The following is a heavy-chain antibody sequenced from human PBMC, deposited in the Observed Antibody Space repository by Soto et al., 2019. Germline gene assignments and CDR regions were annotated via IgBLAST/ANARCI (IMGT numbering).Heavy chain of an antibody. Sequence: SVWVSCKASGGTFSSYAISWVRQAPGQGLEWMGGIIPIFGTANYAQKFQGRVTITADESTSTAYMELSSLRSEDTAVYYCAGSVARPKNFDYLGQGTLVTVSS. D-gene: IGHD5-12*01. J-gene: IGHJ4*02. CDR2: IIPIFGTA. CDR3: AGSVARPKNFDY. V-gene: IGHV1-69*13. CDR1: GGTFSSYA.